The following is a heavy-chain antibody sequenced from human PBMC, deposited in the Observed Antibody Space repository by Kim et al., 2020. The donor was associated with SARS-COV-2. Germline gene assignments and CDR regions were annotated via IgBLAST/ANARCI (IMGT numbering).Heavy chain of an antibody. J-gene: IGHJ4*02. V-gene: IGHV3-30*18. Sequence: GGSLRLSCAASGFTFSSYGMHWVRQAPGKGLEWVAVISYDGSNKYYADSVKGRFTISRDNSKNTLYLQMNSLRAEDTAVYYCAKDLDSRDIVVVVAAPLDYWGQGTLVTVSS. D-gene: IGHD2-15*01. CDR2: ISYDGSNK. CDR3: AKDLDSRDIVVVVAAPLDY. CDR1: GFTFSSYG.